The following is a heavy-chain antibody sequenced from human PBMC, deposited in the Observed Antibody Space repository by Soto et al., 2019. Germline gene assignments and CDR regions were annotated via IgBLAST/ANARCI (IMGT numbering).Heavy chain of an antibody. J-gene: IGHJ6*02. CDR1: GGTFSSYA. CDR2: IIPIFGTA. D-gene: IGHD1-26*01. Sequence: QVQLVQSGAEVKKPGSSVKVSCKASGGTFSSYAISWVRQAPGQGLEWMGGIIPIFGTANYAQKFQGRVTITADESTSTAYMELSSLRSEDTAVDYCASGLVGATHYYYYYGMDVWGQGTTVTVSS. CDR3: ASGLVGATHYYYYYGMDV. V-gene: IGHV1-69*01.